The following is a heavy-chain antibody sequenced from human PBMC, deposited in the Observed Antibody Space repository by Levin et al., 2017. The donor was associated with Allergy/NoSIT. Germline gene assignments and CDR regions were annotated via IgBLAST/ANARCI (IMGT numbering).Heavy chain of an antibody. CDR1: GLSISTYA. D-gene: IGHD1-26*01. J-gene: IGHJ4*02. V-gene: IGHV3-23*01. CDR2: VSGSGGA. CDR3: AKEYSASSSDYF. Sequence: PGGSLRLSCAVSGLSISTYAMSWVRQAPGKGLEWVSGVSGSGGAYYADSVKGRLTVSRDNSKNMLYLQMNSMRGDDTAVYYCAKEYSASSSDYFWGQGTLVTVSS.